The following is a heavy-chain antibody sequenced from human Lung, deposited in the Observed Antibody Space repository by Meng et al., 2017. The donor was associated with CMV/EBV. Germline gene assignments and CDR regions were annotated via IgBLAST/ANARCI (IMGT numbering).Heavy chain of an antibody. V-gene: IGHV4-59*01. CDR3: ARGHTNSGSFVGYYALDV. CDR1: GASISSYY. D-gene: IGHD1-26*01. J-gene: IGHJ6*02. CDR2: IHYSGSS. Sequence: SCTVSGASISSYYWSWIRQPPGRGLEWIGNIHYSGSSNYNPSLKGRVTMSVATSEDQFSLRLNSVTAADTAVYYCARGHTNSGSFVGYYALDVWGQGATVTVSS.